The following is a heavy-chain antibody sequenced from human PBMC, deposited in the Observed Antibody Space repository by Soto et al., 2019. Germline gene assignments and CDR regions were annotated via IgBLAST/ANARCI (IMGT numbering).Heavy chain of an antibody. CDR1: GGSVSSTNW. V-gene: IGHV4-4*02. CDR2: IYHSGST. Sequence: QVQLQESGPGLVEPSGTLSLTCAVSGGSVSSTNWWSWVRQPPGKGLEWIGEIYHSGSTYCNPSLKSRVTISVDKSKNQFSLRLSSVTAADTAVYFCARDRAVSARGSFDYWGQGTLVTVSS. J-gene: IGHJ4*02. D-gene: IGHD6-19*01. CDR3: ARDRAVSARGSFDY.